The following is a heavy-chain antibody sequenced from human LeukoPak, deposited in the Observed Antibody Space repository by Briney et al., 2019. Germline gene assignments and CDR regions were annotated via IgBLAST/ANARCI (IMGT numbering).Heavy chain of an antibody. J-gene: IGHJ4*02. Sequence: SETLSLTCTVSGGSISSGSYYWSWIRQPPGKGLEWIGYIYYSGSTNYNPSLKSRVTISVDTSKNQFSLKLSSVTAADTAVYYCARVDPTDYYGSGSQFDYWGQGTLVTVSS. D-gene: IGHD3-10*01. V-gene: IGHV4-61*01. CDR3: ARVDPTDYYGSGSQFDY. CDR1: GGSISSGSYY. CDR2: IYYSGST.